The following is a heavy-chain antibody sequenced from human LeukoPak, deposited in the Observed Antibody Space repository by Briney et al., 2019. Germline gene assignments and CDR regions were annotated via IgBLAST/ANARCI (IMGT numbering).Heavy chain of an antibody. CDR2: IYNSGST. V-gene: IGHV4-31*03. CDR1: GDSISSGGYY. Sequence: TLSLTCTVSGDSISSGGYYWSWIRQHPGKGLEWIGYIYNSGSTYYNPPLKSRVTISVDTSKNQFSLKLSSVTAADTAVYYCAREIYVVREIVIPSYCDYWGQGTLVTVSS. D-gene: IGHD3-10*01. J-gene: IGHJ4*02. CDR3: AREIYVVREIVIPSYCDY.